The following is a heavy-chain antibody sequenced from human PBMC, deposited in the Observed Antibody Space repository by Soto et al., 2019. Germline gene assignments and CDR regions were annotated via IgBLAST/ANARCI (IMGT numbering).Heavy chain of an antibody. Sequence: SQTLSLTCVISGDSVSNTGAAWNWIRQSQSRGLEWLGRTYYRSKWYNDYAASVRGRITINPDTSKNQFSLQLISVTPEDTAIYYCASATRGFHSAFDSWGQGTLVTVSS. CDR3: ASATRGFHSAFDS. J-gene: IGHJ5*01. D-gene: IGHD3-10*01. CDR2: TYYRSKWYN. V-gene: IGHV6-1*01. CDR1: GDSVSNTGAA.